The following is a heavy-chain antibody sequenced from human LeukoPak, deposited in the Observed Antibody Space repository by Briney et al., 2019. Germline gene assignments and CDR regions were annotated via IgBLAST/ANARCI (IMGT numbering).Heavy chain of an antibody. CDR2: IWYDGSKK. J-gene: IGHJ4*02. D-gene: IGHD5-18*01. CDR3: ARDLLGYSYDAYYFDF. CDR1: GLTFRSYE. V-gene: IGHV3-33*08. Sequence: PGGSLRLSCAASGLTFRSYEMNWVRQAPGKGLEWVAVIWYDGSKKYHADSVKGRFTISRDNSKNTLYLQMNSLRAEDTAVYYCARDLLGYSYDAYYFDFWGQGTLVTVSS.